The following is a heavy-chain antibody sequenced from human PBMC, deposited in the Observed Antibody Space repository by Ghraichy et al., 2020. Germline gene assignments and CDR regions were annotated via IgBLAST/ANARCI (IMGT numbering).Heavy chain of an antibody. CDR1: GFTFSTYA. D-gene: IGHD4-17*01. Sequence: GESLNISCAASGFTFSTYAMTWVRQAPGKGLEWVSAIGDGTTFYADSVKGRFTISRDDSKNTLYLQMNSLIAEGTAAYYCGRDPNGDYVGAFEIWGQGTMVTVSS. CDR2: IGDGTT. J-gene: IGHJ3*02. V-gene: IGHV3-23*01. CDR3: GRDPNGDYVGAFEI.